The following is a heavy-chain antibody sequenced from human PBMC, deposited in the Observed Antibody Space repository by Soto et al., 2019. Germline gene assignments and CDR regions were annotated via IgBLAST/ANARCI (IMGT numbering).Heavy chain of an antibody. CDR1: GGTFSSYS. V-gene: IGHV1-69*01. J-gene: IGHJ4*02. CDR2: IIPIFGTA. CDR3: ASDGGRNSGEIEY. Sequence: QVQLVQSGAEVKKPGSSVKVSCKASGGTFSSYSINWVRQAPGQGLEWMGEIIPIFGTANYAQKFQGRVTITADESTSTAYMELSSLRSEDTAVYSSASDGGRNSGEIEYWGQGTLVTVSS. D-gene: IGHD1-26*01.